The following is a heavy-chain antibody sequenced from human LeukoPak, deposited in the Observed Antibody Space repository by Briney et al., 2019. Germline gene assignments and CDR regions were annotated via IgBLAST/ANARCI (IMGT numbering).Heavy chain of an antibody. CDR3: ARHKDYYYSYMDV. CDR2: FHFSGST. V-gene: IGHV4-59*08. Sequence: SETLSLTCNVSGGSISSYYWSWIRQPPGKGLEWIGYFHFSGSTNYNPSLKSRVTISVDTSKNQFSLKLRSVTAADTAVYYCARHKDYYYSYMDVWGKGTTVTISS. J-gene: IGHJ6*03. CDR1: GGSISSYY.